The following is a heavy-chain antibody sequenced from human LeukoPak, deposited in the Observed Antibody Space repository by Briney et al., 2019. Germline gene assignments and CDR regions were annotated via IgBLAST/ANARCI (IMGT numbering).Heavy chain of an antibody. V-gene: IGHV4-59*01. D-gene: IGHD6-19*01. CDR3: ARAFSAWPHAFDI. J-gene: IGHJ3*02. CDR2: ISYSGST. CDR1: GGHMSTYY. Sequence: PSETLSLTCTVSGGHMSTYYWGWVRQPPGKGLEWIGYISYSGSTTYHPSLNSRVTISLDTSKNQFSLMVTSVTAADTAVYFCARAFSAWPHAFDIWGRGTMVTVSS.